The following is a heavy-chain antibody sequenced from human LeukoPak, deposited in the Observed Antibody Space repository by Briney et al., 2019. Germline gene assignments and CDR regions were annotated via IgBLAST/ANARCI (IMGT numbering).Heavy chain of an antibody. CDR2: INPNSGGT. Sequence: GSSVKVSCKASGGTFSSYAISWVRQAPGQGLEWMGWINPNSGGTNYAQKFQGWVTMTRDTSISTAYMELSRLRSDDTAVYYCARERVRGDRYFYYFDYWGQGTLVTVSS. CDR1: GGTFSSYA. V-gene: IGHV1-2*04. J-gene: IGHJ4*02. D-gene: IGHD3-10*02. CDR3: ARERVRGDRYFYYFDY.